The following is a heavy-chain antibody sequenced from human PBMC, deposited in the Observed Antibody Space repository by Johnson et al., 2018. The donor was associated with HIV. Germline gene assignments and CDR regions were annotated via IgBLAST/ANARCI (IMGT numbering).Heavy chain of an antibody. CDR3: ARSGYCTTSSCTDDAFDI. D-gene: IGHD2-2*01. V-gene: IGHV3-72*01. CDR2: TKNKANSYTT. J-gene: IGHJ3*02. Sequence: VQLVESGGGVVRPGGSLRLSCAASGFTFSSYAMHWVRQAAGKGLEWVGRTKNKANSYTTEYAASVKGRFTISRDDSKNSLYLQMNSLKTEDTAVYYCARSGYCTTSSCTDDAFDIWGQGTMVTVSS. CDR1: GFTFSSYA.